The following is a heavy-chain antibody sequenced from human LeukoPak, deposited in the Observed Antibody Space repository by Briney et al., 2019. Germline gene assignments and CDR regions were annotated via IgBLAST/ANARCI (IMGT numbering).Heavy chain of an antibody. V-gene: IGHV3-21*01. CDR2: ISSSSSYI. CDR3: ARSWYYDFRWGFSI. D-gene: IGHD3-3*01. J-gene: IGHJ3*02. Sequence: GGSLRLSCAASGFTFSSCSMNWVRQAPGKGLEWVSSISSSSSYIYYADSVKGRFTISRDNAKNSLYLQMNSLRAEDTAVYYCARSWYYDFRWGFSIWGQGTMVTVSS. CDR1: GFTFSSCS.